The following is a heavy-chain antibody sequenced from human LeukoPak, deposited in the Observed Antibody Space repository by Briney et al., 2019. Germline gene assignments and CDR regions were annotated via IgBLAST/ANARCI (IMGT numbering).Heavy chain of an antibody. CDR3: ARDTYGDGIDY. D-gene: IGHD4-17*01. CDR2: IIPIFGTA. CDR1: GGTFSSYA. V-gene: IGHV1-69*05. Sequence: SVKVPCKASGGTFSSYAISWVRQAPGQGLEWMGGIIPIFGTANYAQKFQGRVTITTDESTSTAYMELSGLRSEDTAVYYCARDTYGDGIDYWGQGTLVTVSS. J-gene: IGHJ4*02.